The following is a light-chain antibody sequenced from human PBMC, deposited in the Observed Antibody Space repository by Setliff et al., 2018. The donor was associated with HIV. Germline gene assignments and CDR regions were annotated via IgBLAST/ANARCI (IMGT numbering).Light chain of an antibody. CDR2: DVT. Sequence: QSVLTQPASVSGSPGQSITISCTGTSSDIGGYNSVSWYQQHPGEAPKLMIYDVTNRPSGVSNRFSGSKSGNTASLTISGLQAEDEADYYCSSYSSSRPRVFGTGTKVTVL. CDR1: SSDIGGYNS. CDR3: SSYSSSRPRV. J-gene: IGLJ1*01. V-gene: IGLV2-14*03.